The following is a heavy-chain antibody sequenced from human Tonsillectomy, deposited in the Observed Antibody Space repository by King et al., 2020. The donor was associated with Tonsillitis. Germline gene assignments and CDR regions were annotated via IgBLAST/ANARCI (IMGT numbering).Heavy chain of an antibody. J-gene: IGHJ4*02. CDR2: IRFDGSNT. CDR3: AKSLGMATFDK. CDR1: GFTFSRFG. V-gene: IGHV3-30*02. Sequence: VQLVESGGGVVQPGGSLRLSCAASGFTFSRFGMHWVRQAPGKGLEWVAFIRFDGSNTYYEDSVKGRFTVSRDNSKNTLYLQMNSLTVEDTAVYYCAKSLGMATFDKWGQGTLVSVSS. D-gene: IGHD5-24*01.